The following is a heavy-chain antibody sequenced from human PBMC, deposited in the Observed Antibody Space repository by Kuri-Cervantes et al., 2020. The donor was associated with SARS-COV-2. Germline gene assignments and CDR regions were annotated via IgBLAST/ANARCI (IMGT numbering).Heavy chain of an antibody. CDR1: GYTFTSYA. CDR3: ARSGTVLWFGELFPGTTGNWFDP. J-gene: IGHJ5*02. CDR2: INAGNGNT. V-gene: IGHV1-3*01. Sequence: ASVKVSCKASGYTFTSYAMHWVRQAPGQRLEWMGWINAGNGNTKYSQKFQGRVTITRDTSASTAYMELRSLRSDDTAVYYCARSGTVLWFGELFPGTTGNWFDPWGQGTLVTVSS. D-gene: IGHD3-10*01.